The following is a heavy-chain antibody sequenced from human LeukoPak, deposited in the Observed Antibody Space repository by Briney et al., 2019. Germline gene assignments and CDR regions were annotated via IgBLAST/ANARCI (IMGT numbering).Heavy chain of an antibody. Sequence: PGGSLRLSCAASGFTVSSTYMNWVRQAPGKGLEWVSVINSGGNSNYADSVKGRFTISRDNSKNTLYLQMNRLRAEDTAVYYCARGQCSSPSCRYFDYWGQGTLVTVSS. D-gene: IGHD2-2*01. CDR2: INSGGNS. CDR3: ARGQCSSPSCRYFDY. CDR1: GFTVSSTY. J-gene: IGHJ4*02. V-gene: IGHV3-66*01.